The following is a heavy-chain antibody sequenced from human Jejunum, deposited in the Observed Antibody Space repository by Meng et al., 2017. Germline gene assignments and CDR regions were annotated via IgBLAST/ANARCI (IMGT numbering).Heavy chain of an antibody. J-gene: IGHJ4*02. CDR2: INSDGTGT. V-gene: IGHV3-74*01. CDR3: VRDGPNYFDQ. Sequence: EVQLVESGGGLVPPGWSLRLSCAASGFTFSGYWMHWFRQGTGKSLVWLSHINSDGTGTSYAESVRGRFTISRDNAKNTLYLQMNSLTVEDTAVYYCVRDGPNYFDQWGQGTLVTVSS. CDR1: GFTFSGYW.